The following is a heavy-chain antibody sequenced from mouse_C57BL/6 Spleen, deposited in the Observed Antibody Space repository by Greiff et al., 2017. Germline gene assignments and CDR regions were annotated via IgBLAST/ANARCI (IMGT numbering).Heavy chain of an antibody. CDR1: GYSIISGYY. V-gene: IGHV3-6*01. CDR2: KSYDGRN. CDR3: ASGYYAMDY. D-gene: IGHD4-1*01. Sequence: EVKLVESGPGLVKPSQSLSLTCYVTGYSIISGYYWNWIRQFPGNKLEWMGSKSYDGRNNYNPSLKNRISSTRDTSKNQFFMKLNSVTTEDTATYDYASGYYAMDYWGQGTSVTVSA. J-gene: IGHJ4*01.